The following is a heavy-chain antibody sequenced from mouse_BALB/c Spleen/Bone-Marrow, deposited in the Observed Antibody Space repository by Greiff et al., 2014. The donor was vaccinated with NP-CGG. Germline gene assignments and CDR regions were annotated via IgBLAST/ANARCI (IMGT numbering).Heavy chain of an antibody. Sequence: EVQLQQSGPELVKPGASVKISCKTSGYTFTEYTMHWVKQSRGKSLEWIGGINPNIGGTLYNQKFKGKATLTVDKSSSTAYMELRSLTSEGSAVYYCARKVYYGNFHFDYWGQGTTLTVSS. CDR2: INPNIGGT. V-gene: IGHV1-18*01. D-gene: IGHD2-1*01. CDR3: ARKVYYGNFHFDY. J-gene: IGHJ2*01. CDR1: GYTFTEYT.